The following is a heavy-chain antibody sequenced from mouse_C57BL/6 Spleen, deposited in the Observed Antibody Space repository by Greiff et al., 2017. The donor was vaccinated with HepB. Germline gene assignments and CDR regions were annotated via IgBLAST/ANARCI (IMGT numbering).Heavy chain of an antibody. D-gene: IGHD2-5*01. CDR3: ARSFYSNYGYAMDY. J-gene: IGHJ4*01. CDR2: ISNGGGST. Sequence: EVMLVESGGGLVQPGGSLKLSCAASGFTFSDYYMYWVRQTPEKRLEWVAYISNGGGSTYYPDTVKGRFTISRDNAKNTLYLQMSRLKSEDTAMYYCARSFYSNYGYAMDYWGQGTSVTVSS. V-gene: IGHV5-12*01. CDR1: GFTFSDYY.